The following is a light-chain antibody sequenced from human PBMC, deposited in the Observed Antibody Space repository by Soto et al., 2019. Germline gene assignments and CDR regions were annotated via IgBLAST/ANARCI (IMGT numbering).Light chain of an antibody. V-gene: IGLV1-47*01. CDR3: TAWDDSLSGVL. J-gene: IGLJ2*01. CDR1: SSNIGSQY. Sequence: QTVVTQPPSASGTPGQRVTISCSGSSSNIGSQYVYWYQRLPGTAPKLLIYRDNQRPSGVPDRFSGSKSGTSASLAISGLRSDDEADYYCTAWDDSLSGVLFGGGTELTVL. CDR2: RDN.